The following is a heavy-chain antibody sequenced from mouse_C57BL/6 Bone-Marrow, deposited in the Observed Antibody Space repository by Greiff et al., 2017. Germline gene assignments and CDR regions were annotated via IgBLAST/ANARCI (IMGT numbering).Heavy chain of an antibody. J-gene: IGHJ3*01. CDR1: GSPFTSSW. CDR2: LHPIGGST. CDR3: ARGGFAY. V-gene: IGHV1-64*01. Sequence: QVQLQQPGAELLKPGASVKLSSKASGSPFTSSWMPWVKQRPGQGLGWIGMLHPIGGSTNYNEKFKSKATLTVAKSSSTAYMQLSSLTSEDSAVYYCARGGFAYWGQGTLVTVSA.